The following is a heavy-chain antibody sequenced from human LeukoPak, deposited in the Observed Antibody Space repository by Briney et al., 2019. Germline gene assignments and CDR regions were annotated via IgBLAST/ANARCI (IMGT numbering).Heavy chain of an antibody. V-gene: IGHV3-30*04. J-gene: IGHJ4*02. CDR1: GFTFSSYA. CDR2: ISYDGSNK. Sequence: GGSRRLSCAASGFTFSSYAMHWVRQAPGKGLEWVAVISYDGSNKNYADSVKGRFTISRDNSKNTLYLQMNSLRAEDTAVYYCAREWLHCSGGSCFDYWGQGTLVTVSS. D-gene: IGHD2-15*01. CDR3: AREWLHCSGGSCFDY.